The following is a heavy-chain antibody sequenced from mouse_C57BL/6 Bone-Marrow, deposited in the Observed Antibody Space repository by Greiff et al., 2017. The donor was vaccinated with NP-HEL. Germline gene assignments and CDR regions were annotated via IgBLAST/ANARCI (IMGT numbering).Heavy chain of an antibody. CDR3: ARDYYGSRFAY. Sequence: QVQLQQPGAELVMPGASVKLSCKASGYTFTSYWMHWVKQRPGQGLEWIGEIDPSDSYTNYNQKFKGKSTLTVDKSSSTAYVQLSSLTSEDSAVYYCARDYYGSRFAYWGQGTLVTVSA. CDR2: IDPSDSYT. CDR1: GYTFTSYW. D-gene: IGHD1-1*01. V-gene: IGHV1-69*01. J-gene: IGHJ3*01.